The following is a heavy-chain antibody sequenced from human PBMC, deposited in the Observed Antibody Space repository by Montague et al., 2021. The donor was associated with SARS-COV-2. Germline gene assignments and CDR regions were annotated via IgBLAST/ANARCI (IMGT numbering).Heavy chain of an antibody. CDR1: GDSITNHY. Sequence: SETLSLTCSVSGDSITNHYWSWIRQPAGKGLEWIGRMHFTGKTNFSPFFSSRLTMSADTSKNKFSLKLTSVTAADTAIYFCERDRFDFGAGRHGTIDVWGQGTMVTVSS. D-gene: IGHD3-10*01. J-gene: IGHJ3*01. CDR2: MHFTGKT. V-gene: IGHV4-4*07. CDR3: ERDRFDFGAGRHGTIDV.